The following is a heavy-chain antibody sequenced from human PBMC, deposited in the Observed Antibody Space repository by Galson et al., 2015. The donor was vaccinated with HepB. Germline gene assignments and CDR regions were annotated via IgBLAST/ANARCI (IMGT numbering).Heavy chain of an antibody. CDR1: GFTFSYYW. CDR3: ARDNGTIDHHFFDY. J-gene: IGHJ4*02. CDR2: IKQDGSEK. Sequence: SLRLSCAASGFTFSYYWMSWVRQAPGKGPEWVASIKQDGSEKKYVDSVKGRFTISRDNAKNSLYLQLNNLRVEDTAVYYCARDNGTIDHHFFDYWGQGTLVPFSS. D-gene: IGHD3-10*01. V-gene: IGHV3-7*03.